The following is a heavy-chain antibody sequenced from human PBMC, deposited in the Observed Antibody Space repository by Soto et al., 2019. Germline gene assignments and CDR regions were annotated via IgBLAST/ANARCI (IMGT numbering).Heavy chain of an antibody. Sequence: SETLSLTCSVSGRSIRSDCWSWIRQSPEKGLKWIGYFYHSGNSNYNPSLKSRVTISVDTSKNQLSLSLRSVTAADTAVYFCARISSVDPYGYVNGGLDVWGQGTTVT. J-gene: IGHJ6*02. D-gene: IGHD5-18*01. CDR2: FYHSGNS. CDR3: ARISSVDPYGYVNGGLDV. CDR1: GRSIRSDC. V-gene: IGHV4-59*01.